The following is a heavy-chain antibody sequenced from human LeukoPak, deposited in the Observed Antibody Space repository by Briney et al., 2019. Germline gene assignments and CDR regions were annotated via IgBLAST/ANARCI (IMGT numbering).Heavy chain of an antibody. Sequence: GGSLRLSCAASGFTFSNYAMSWVRQAPGKGLEWVSAISGSGVGTQYADSVRGRFTVSRDNSKNTLYLQMNSLRADDTAVYYCAKCSSTCQHNWFDRWGQGTLVTVSS. CDR3: AKCSSTCQHNWFDR. CDR1: GFTFSNYA. D-gene: IGHD2-2*01. J-gene: IGHJ5*02. V-gene: IGHV3-23*01. CDR2: ISGSGVGT.